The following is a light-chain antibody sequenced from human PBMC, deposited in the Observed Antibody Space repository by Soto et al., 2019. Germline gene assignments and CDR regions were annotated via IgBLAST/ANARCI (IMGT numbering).Light chain of an antibody. Sequence: EIMLTQSPGTLSLSPGEGATLSCRASQSVISSYLAWYQQKPGQAPRLLIYGASSRATGIPDRFSGSGSGTDFSLTISRVEPEDCAVYYCQQYASSPGTFGQGTKGEIK. CDR1: QSVISSY. CDR3: QQYASSPGT. CDR2: GAS. V-gene: IGKV3-20*01. J-gene: IGKJ1*01.